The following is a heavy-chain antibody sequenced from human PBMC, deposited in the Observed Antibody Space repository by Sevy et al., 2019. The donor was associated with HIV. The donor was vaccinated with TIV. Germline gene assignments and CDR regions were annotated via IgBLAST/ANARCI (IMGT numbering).Heavy chain of an antibody. CDR2: ISHDGGKK. D-gene: IGHD4-17*01. Sequence: GGSLRLSCVGSGFIFDDYGMHWVRQAPGKGLEWVALISHDGGKKYYADSVKGRFTISRDTFKKTQYLQMNTLRRDDTAASFCTKDPPVYGDFPYGMDVWGQGTTVTVSS. J-gene: IGHJ6*02. V-gene: IGHV3-30*18. CDR1: GFIFDDYG. CDR3: TKDPPVYGDFPYGMDV.